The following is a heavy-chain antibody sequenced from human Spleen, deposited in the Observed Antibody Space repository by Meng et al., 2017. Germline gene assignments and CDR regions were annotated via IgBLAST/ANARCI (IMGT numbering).Heavy chain of an antibody. CDR1: GFTFDDYA. V-gene: IGHV3-9*01. Sequence: EVQLVESGGGLVQPGGSLRVSCAASGFTFDDYAMHWLRQAPGKGLEWVSGISWNGGAFGYADSVKGRFTISRDNAENSLYLQMNSLRAEDTALYYCVKSGSEMPTVTTFDFWGQGTLVTVSS. CDR3: VKSGSEMPTVTTFDF. D-gene: IGHD4-17*01. CDR2: ISWNGGAF. J-gene: IGHJ4*02.